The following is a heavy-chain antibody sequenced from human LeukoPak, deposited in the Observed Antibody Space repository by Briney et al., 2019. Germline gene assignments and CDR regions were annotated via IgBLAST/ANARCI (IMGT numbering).Heavy chain of an antibody. CDR2: IWYDGSNE. Sequence: PGGPLRLSCVASGFIFSNYGTHWVRQAPGKGLEWVAGIWYDGSNEYYADSVKGRFTVSRDTSKNTLYLQMNSLRAEDTAVYYCARAYFYDVSVTPDYWGQGTLVTVSS. V-gene: IGHV3-33*01. D-gene: IGHD3-22*01. J-gene: IGHJ4*02. CDR1: GFIFSNYG. CDR3: ARAYFYDVSVTPDY.